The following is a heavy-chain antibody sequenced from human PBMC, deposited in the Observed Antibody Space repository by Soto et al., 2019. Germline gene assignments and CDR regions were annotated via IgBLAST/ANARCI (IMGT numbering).Heavy chain of an antibody. V-gene: IGHV3-23*01. J-gene: IGHJ4*02. Sequence: GGSLRLSCAASGFTFSSYAMSWVRQAPGKGLEWASAISGSGGSTYYADSVKGRFTISRDNSKNTLYLQMNSLRAEDTAVYYCAKGEPPGPATATETPDYFDYWGQRTLVTVSS. CDR1: GFTFSSYA. CDR3: AKGEPPGPATATETPDYFDY. D-gene: IGHD2-15*01. CDR2: ISGSGGST.